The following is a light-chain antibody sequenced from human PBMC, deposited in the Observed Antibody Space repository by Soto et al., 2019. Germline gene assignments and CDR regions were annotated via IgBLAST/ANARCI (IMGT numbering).Light chain of an antibody. CDR2: DVS. V-gene: IGLV2-14*01. J-gene: IGLJ1*01. Sequence: QSGLTQPAAVSGSPKKTITISCTGTSSDVGGYNYVSWYQQHPGKAPKLMIYDVSNRPSGVSNRFSGSKSGNTASLTISGLQAEDEADYYCSSYTSSSTRVFGTGTKVTVL. CDR1: SSDVGGYNY. CDR3: SSYTSSSTRV.